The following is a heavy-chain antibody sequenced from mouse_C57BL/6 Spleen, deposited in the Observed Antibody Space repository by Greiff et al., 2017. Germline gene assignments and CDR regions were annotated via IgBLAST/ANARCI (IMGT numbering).Heavy chain of an antibody. CDR2: IHPNSGST. Sequence: VQLQQPGAELVKPGASVKLSCKASGYTFTSYWMHWVKQRPGQGLEWIGMIHPNSGSTNYNEKFKSKATLTVDKSSSTAYMQLSSLTSEDSAVYYCARDYDGGRFADWGQGTLVTVSA. D-gene: IGHD2-4*01. J-gene: IGHJ3*01. CDR1: GYTFTSYW. CDR3: ARDYDGGRFAD. V-gene: IGHV1-64*01.